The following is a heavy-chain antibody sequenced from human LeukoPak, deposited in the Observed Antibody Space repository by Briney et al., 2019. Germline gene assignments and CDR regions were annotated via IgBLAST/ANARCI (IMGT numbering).Heavy chain of an antibody. D-gene: IGHD2-2*01. CDR2: IYYSGST. Sequence: SETLSLTCTVSGGSISSYYWSSIRQPPGKGLEWIGYIYYSGSTNYNPSLKSRVTISVDTSKNQFSLKLSSVTAADTAVYYCARGEDIVVVPADQAWFDPWGQGTLVTVSS. J-gene: IGHJ5*02. CDR3: ARGEDIVVVPADQAWFDP. V-gene: IGHV4-59*01. CDR1: GGSISSYY.